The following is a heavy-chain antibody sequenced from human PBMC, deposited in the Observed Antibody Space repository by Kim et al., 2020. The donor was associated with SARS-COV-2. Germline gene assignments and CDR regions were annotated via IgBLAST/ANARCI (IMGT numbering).Heavy chain of an antibody. J-gene: IGHJ6*04. CDR3: TRDGLGRGDV. CDR1: GFSFSTYY. V-gene: IGHV3-7*01. CDR2: IKQDGGEK. Sequence: GGSLRLSCAASGFSFSTYYMSWVRQAPGKGPQWVANIKQDGGEKYYIDSVKGRFTISRDNAKNSVYLQMNNMRAEDTGVYYCTRDGLGRGDVRGKGTTVIVSA.